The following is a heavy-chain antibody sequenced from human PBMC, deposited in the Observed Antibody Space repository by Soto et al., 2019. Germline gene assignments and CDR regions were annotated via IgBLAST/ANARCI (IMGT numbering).Heavy chain of an antibody. D-gene: IGHD3-22*01. CDR2: ISNNGGST. CDR3: ARDPPSSNYDSSGYYPEYFQH. CDR1: GFNFDDYA. J-gene: IGHJ1*01. V-gene: IGHV3-23*01. Sequence: PGGSLRLSCAASGFNFDDYAMHWVRQAPGKGLEWVSVISNNGGSTYYADSVKGRFTISRDNSKNTLYLQMNSLRAEDTAVYYCARDPPSSNYDSSGYYPEYFQHWGQGTLVTVSS.